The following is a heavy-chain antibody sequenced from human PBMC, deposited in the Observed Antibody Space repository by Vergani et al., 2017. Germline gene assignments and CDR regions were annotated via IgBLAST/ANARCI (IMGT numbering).Heavy chain of an antibody. CDR2: INPNSGGT. V-gene: IGHV1-2*02. D-gene: IGHD3-10*01. CDR3: ARVHGSGSYAWFDP. Sequence: QVQLVPSGAEVKTPGASVKVSCKASGYTFTGYYMHWVRQAPGQGLEWMGWINPNSGGTNYAQKFQGRVTMTRDTSISTAYMELSRLRSDDTAVYYCARVHGSGSYAWFDPWGQGTLVTVSS. J-gene: IGHJ5*02. CDR1: GYTFTGYY.